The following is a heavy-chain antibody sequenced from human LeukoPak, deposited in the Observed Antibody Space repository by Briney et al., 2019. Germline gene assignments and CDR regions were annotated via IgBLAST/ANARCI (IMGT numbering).Heavy chain of an antibody. V-gene: IGHV4-59*01. CDR2: IYYSGST. J-gene: IGHJ6*02. CDR1: GGSISSYY. CDR3: ARDRGYHGMDV. Sequence: SETLSLTCTVSGGSISSYYWSWIRQPPGKGLEWIGYIYYSGSTNYNPSLKSRVTISVDTSKNQFSLKLSSVTAADTAVYYCARDRGYHGMDVWGQGTTVTVSS.